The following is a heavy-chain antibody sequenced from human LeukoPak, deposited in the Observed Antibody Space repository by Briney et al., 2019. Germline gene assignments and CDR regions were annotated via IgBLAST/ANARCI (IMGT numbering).Heavy chain of an antibody. CDR2: ISYDGNNK. CDR1: GFTFSSYA. CDR3: ARGWAPYYDSSGYPLDY. Sequence: GGSLRLSCAATGFTFSSYAMHWVRQAPGKGLEWVAVISYDGNNKYYGDSVKGRFTISRDNSKKTLYLQMNSLTAEDTAMYYCARGWAPYYDSSGYPLDYSGQGTLVTVSS. V-gene: IGHV3-30*04. D-gene: IGHD3-22*01. J-gene: IGHJ4*02.